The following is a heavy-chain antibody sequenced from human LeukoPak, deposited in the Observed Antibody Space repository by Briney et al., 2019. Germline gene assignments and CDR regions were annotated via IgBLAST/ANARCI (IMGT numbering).Heavy chain of an antibody. D-gene: IGHD6-13*01. J-gene: IGHJ4*02. CDR2: ISCSGDST. CDR1: GFTFTNYA. Sequence: GGSLRLSCAASGFTFTNYAMSWVRQARGKGLEWVSGISCSGDSTNYADSVKGRFTISGDNSKNTRYLQMNSPRAEATAVYYWAKGASPVRAAAGAGSLFDYWGQGTLVTVSS. V-gene: IGHV3-23*01. CDR3: AKGASPVRAAAGAGSLFDY.